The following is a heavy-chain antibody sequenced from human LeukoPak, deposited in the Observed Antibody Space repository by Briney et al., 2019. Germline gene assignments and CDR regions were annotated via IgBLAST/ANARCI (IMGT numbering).Heavy chain of an antibody. CDR3: AKAGWELLRGSFDY. J-gene: IGHJ4*02. D-gene: IGHD1-26*01. V-gene: IGHV3-23*01. Sequence: GRSLRLSCAASGFTFSSYAMSWVRQAPGKGLEWVSAISGSGGSTYYADSVKGRFTISRDNSKNTLYLQMNSLRAEDTAVYYCAKAGWELLRGSFDYWGQGTPVTVSS. CDR1: GFTFSSYA. CDR2: ISGSGGST.